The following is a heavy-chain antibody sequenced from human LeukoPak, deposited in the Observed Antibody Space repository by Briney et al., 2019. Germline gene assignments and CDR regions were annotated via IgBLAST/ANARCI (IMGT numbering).Heavy chain of an antibody. Sequence: GGSLRLSCAASGFTFNKYWMHWVRQAPGKGLVWVSRINGDGTITSYADSVKGGFTISRDNAKNTLYLQMGRLRAEDTAVYYCATGNYYDSRGYYTFGHWGQGTLVTVSS. CDR3: ATGNYYDSRGYYTFGH. J-gene: IGHJ4*02. V-gene: IGHV3-74*01. CDR1: GFTFNKYW. CDR2: INGDGTIT. D-gene: IGHD3-22*01.